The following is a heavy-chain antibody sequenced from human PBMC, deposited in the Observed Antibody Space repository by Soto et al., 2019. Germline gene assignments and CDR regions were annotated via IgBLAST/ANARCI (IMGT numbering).Heavy chain of an antibody. CDR1: GNTFSNYY. Sequence: QVQLVPSGAEVKKPGASVKVSCKASGNTFSNYYIHWVRQAPGQGLEWMGTINPSGGHTTYAQKFLGRVTMTRETSPRTLYMELTSLRSEDTAVYYCARGGHVVVVIAAFDYWGQGTLVTVSS. V-gene: IGHV1-46*03. CDR2: INPSGGHT. D-gene: IGHD2-21*01. J-gene: IGHJ4*02. CDR3: ARGGHVVVVIAAFDY.